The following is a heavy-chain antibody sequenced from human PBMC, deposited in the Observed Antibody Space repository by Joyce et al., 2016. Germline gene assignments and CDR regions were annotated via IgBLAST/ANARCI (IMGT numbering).Heavy chain of an antibody. CDR3: ARAARRGNFDY. Sequence: QVKLVQSGAEVKKPGASVKCSCKASGYTFTSYAMHWVRQAPGQRPEGMGWINADKGNTKYSQKFQGRVTITRDTSASIVYMELGSLRSEDAALFYCARAARRGNFDYWGQGTLVTVSS. CDR1: GYTFTSYA. D-gene: IGHD6-6*01. CDR2: INADKGNT. J-gene: IGHJ4*02. V-gene: IGHV1-3*01.